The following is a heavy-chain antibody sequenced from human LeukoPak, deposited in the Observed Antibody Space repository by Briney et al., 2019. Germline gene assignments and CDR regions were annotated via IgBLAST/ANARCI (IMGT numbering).Heavy chain of an antibody. CDR2: IYYSGST. D-gene: IGHD3-22*01. V-gene: IGHV4-39*01. J-gene: IGHJ4*02. CDR3: ASRSDDSSLYYFDY. CDR1: CGSISRSSYY. Sequence: SETLSLTCTVSCGSISRSSYYWGWIRQPPGKGLEWIGSIYYSGSTYDNPSLKSRVTISVHTSKNQLSLKLSSVTAADTAVYYCASRSDDSSLYYFDYWGQGTLVTVSS.